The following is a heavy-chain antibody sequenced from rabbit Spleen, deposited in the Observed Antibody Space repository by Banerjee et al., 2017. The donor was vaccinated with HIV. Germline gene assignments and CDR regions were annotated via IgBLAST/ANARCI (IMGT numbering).Heavy chain of an antibody. CDR3: ARERADISFAFNL. CDR2: IVADSAGTT. V-gene: IGHV1S45*01. Sequence: QEQLEESGGDLVKPEGSLTLTCKASGFSFSGSYWIYWVRQAPGKGLEWIAYIVADSAGTTDYASWAKGRFTISKTSSTTVTLQMTSLTAADTATYFCARERADISFAFNLWGPGTLVTVS. D-gene: IGHD8-1*01. J-gene: IGHJ4*01. CDR1: GFSFSGSYW.